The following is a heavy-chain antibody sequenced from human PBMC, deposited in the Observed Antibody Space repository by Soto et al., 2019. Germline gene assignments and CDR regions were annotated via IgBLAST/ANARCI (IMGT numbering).Heavy chain of an antibody. D-gene: IGHD3-16*01. CDR3: ARASPEGPYFDY. CDR1: GFTFSTSA. V-gene: IGHV3-30-3*01. CDR2: ISFDGSHK. Sequence: QVQLVESGGGVVQPGRSLRLSCAASGFTFSTSALHWVRQAPGKGLEWVALISFDGSHKYYADSVKGRFTISIDNSNNTLYLQMDSLSAEDTAVYYCARASPEGPYFDYWGQGTQVTVSS. J-gene: IGHJ4*02.